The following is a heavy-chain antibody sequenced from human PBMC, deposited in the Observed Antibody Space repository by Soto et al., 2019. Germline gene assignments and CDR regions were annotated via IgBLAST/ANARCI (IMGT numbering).Heavy chain of an antibody. J-gene: IGHJ5*02. V-gene: IGHV1-58*01. CDR2: IVVGSGNT. CDR3: AAPGDGGYSQRFDP. Sequence: ASVKVSCKASGFTFTSSAVQWVRQARGQRLAWIGWIVVGSGNTNYAQKFQERVTITRDMSTSTAYMERSSLRSEDTAVYYCAAPGDGGYSQRFDPWGQGTLVTVSS. D-gene: IGHD3-22*01. CDR1: GFTFTSSA.